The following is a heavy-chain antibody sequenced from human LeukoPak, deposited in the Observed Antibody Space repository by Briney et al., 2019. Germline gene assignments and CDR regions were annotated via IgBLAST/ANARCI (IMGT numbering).Heavy chain of an antibody. V-gene: IGHV4-59*01. CDR2: ISYGNT. Sequence: SETLSLTCSVAGGSISTCYWNWLRQTPGKGLEWIGHISYGNTDYNPSLKSRVTISVDTSKNQFSLKLTSVPAADTAVYYCARDKAHSYGRYFDPWGQGALVIVSS. CDR1: GGSISTCY. CDR3: ARDKAHSYGRYFDP. D-gene: IGHD5-18*01. J-gene: IGHJ5*02.